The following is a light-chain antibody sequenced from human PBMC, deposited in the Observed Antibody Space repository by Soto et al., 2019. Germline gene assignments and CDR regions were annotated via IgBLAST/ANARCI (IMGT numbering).Light chain of an antibody. CDR2: GNT. J-gene: IGLJ1*01. Sequence: QLVLTQPPSVSGAPGQRVTISCTGSSSDIGAGSDVHWYQHLPGAAPKLLIYGNTNRPSGVPDRFSGSKSGTSASLDITGLQAEDETDYYCQSYDTSLSGRYVFGTGTKLTVL. V-gene: IGLV1-40*01. CDR1: SSDIGAGSD. CDR3: QSYDTSLSGRYV.